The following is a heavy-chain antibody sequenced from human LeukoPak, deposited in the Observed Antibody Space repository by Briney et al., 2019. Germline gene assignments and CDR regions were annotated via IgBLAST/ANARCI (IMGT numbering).Heavy chain of an antibody. CDR3: ARDGKLGTSWFLDH. Sequence: GGSLRLSCAASGFTFSTYAMSWVRQAPGKGLEWVSGIGGRGASTHYADAVHGRITISRDNSRNTLYLQIDSLRVEDTAIYYCARDGKLGTSWFLDHWGQGVPVTVSS. D-gene: IGHD6-13*01. J-gene: IGHJ4*02. CDR2: IGGRGAST. V-gene: IGHV3-23*01. CDR1: GFTFSTYA.